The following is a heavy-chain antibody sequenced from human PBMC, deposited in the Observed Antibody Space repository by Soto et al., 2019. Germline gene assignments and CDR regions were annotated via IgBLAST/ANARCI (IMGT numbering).Heavy chain of an antibody. CDR1: GFTFSSDS. V-gene: IGHV3-48*02. D-gene: IGHD6-6*01. CDR2: ISSSSSTI. Sequence: GGSLILSCAASGFTFSSDSMNWVRQAPGKGLEWVSYISSSSSTIYYADSVKGRFTISRDNAKNSLYLQMNSLRDEDTAVYYCARNGPYSSSSPPRLYYYGLDVWGQGTTVTVSS. CDR3: ARNGPYSSSSPPRLYYYGLDV. J-gene: IGHJ6*02.